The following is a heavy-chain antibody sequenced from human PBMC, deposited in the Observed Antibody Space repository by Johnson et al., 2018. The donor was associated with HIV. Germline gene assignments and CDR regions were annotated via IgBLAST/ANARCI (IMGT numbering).Heavy chain of an antibody. CDR1: GFTFSSYA. CDR2: ISYDGSNK. J-gene: IGHJ3*02. CDR3: AKGTSEGRVNTFDM. V-gene: IGHV3-30*04. Sequence: QVQLVESGGGVVQPGRSLRLSCAASGFTFSSYAMHWVRQAPGKGLEWVAVISYDGSNKYYADSVKGRFTISRDNSKNTLYLQMNSLRAEDTAVYYCAKGTSEGRVNTFDMWGQGTKVTVSS. D-gene: IGHD3-10*01.